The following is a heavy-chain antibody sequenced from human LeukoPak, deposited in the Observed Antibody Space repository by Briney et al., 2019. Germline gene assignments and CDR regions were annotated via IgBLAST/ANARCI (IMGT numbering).Heavy chain of an antibody. Sequence: SETLSLTCTVSGGSISSYYWSWIRQPAGKGLEWIGRIYTSGSTNYNPSLKSRVTMSVDTSKNQFSLKLSSVTAADTAVYYCARERGSGYDPGPRSTYYFDYWGQGTLVTVSS. J-gene: IGHJ4*02. V-gene: IGHV4-4*07. CDR3: ARERGSGYDPGPRSTYYFDY. D-gene: IGHD5-12*01. CDR2: IYTSGST. CDR1: GGSISSYY.